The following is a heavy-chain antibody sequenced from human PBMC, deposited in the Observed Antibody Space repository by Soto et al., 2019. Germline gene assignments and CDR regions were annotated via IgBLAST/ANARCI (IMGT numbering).Heavy chain of an antibody. Sequence: GSLRLSCAASGFTFTDYALSWVRQAPGKGLEWVATISGIGGSTYLADSVKGRLSISRDNSKNTVSLLMNSLRAEDTAVYFCARGSSGYISSWYYFDYWGRGTLVTVPQ. CDR2: ISGIGGST. V-gene: IGHV3-23*01. D-gene: IGHD6-13*01. J-gene: IGHJ4*02. CDR1: GFTFTDYA. CDR3: ARGSSGYISSWYYFDY.